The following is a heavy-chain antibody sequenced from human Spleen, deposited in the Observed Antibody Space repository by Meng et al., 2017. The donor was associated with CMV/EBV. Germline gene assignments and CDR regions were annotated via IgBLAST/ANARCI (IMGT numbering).Heavy chain of an antibody. CDR1: GFTFRTYW. Sequence: GESLKISCVVSGFTFRTYWMNWVRQAPGKGLEWVSGISGSAGSLYYADSVRGRFTISRDNSKNTFYLQMNSLRVEDTAIYYCAKDGTAWSGSIPNDFWGQGTLVTVSS. CDR2: ISGSAGSL. J-gene: IGHJ4*02. CDR3: AKDGTAWSGSIPNDF. V-gene: IGHV3-23*01. D-gene: IGHD3-3*01.